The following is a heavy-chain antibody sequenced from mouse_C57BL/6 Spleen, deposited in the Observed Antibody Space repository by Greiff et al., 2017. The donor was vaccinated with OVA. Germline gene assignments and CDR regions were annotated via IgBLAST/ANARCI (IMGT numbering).Heavy chain of an antibody. D-gene: IGHD2-3*01. J-gene: IGHJ2*01. Sequence: EVKLQESGPGLVKPSPSLSLTCSVTGYSITSGYYWNWIRQFPGNKLEWMGYISYDGSNNYNPSLKNRISITRDTSKNQFFLKLNSVTTEDTATYYCAREGGDWDGYYFDYWGQGTTLTVSS. CDR3: AREGGDWDGYYFDY. V-gene: IGHV3-6*01. CDR2: ISYDGSN. CDR1: GYSITSGYY.